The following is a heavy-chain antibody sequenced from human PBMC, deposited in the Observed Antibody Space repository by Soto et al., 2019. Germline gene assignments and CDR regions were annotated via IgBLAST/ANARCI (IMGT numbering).Heavy chain of an antibody. CDR1: GYTFTNFV. CDR3: AKTDTLGCCTSTSCYGFDY. D-gene: IGHD2-2*01. Sequence: GASVKVSCKASGYTFTNFVISWVRQAPGQGLEWMGWISGYNGNTNYAQKLQGRVTMTTDTSTSTAYMELRSLRSDDTAVYYCAKTDTLGCCTSTSCYGFDYWGQGTLVXVSS. CDR2: ISGYNGNT. V-gene: IGHV1-18*01. J-gene: IGHJ4*02.